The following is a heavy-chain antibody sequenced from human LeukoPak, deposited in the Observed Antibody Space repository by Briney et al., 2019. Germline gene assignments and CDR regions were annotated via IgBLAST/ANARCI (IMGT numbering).Heavy chain of an antibody. V-gene: IGHV5-51*01. Sequence: GESLKISCKGTVYIFIGYWINWLRQMPGKGLEWMGIMYPGDSDSRYSPAFQGHVTFSADKSTNTAYLQWNSLNASDTAIYYCARSVVMLRGGLDPWGQGTLVTVSS. CDR2: MYPGDSDS. CDR3: ARSVVMLRGGLDP. D-gene: IGHD3-10*01. CDR1: VYIFIGYW. J-gene: IGHJ5*02.